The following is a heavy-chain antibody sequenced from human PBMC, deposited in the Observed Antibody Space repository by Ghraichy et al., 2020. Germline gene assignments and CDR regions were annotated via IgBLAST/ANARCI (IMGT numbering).Heavy chain of an antibody. CDR2: ISSNGRTI. Sequence: GESLRLSCAASGFTFSDYYMGWVRQAPGKGLQWVSHISSNGRTIAYADSVKGRFTISRDNAKNSLYLQINSLRAEDTAVYYCARVPAYYYGSSGYCNYWGQGTLVTVSS. V-gene: IGHV3-11*01. J-gene: IGHJ4*02. CDR3: ARVPAYYYGSSGYCNY. CDR1: GFTFSDYY. D-gene: IGHD3-22*01.